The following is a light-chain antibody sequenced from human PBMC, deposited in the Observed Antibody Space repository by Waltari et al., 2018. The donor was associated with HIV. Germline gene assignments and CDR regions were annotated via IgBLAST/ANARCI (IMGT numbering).Light chain of an antibody. V-gene: IGLV1-44*01. Sequence: QSVLTQPPSASGTPGQRVTISCSGSTPNIRSNHVNWFQQFPGMAPILLIYSNDQRPSGVPDRVSGSKSGTSASLAISGLQSEDEADYYCATWDDSLNGPWVFGGGTKLTVL. CDR3: ATWDDSLNGPWV. CDR1: TPNIRSNH. CDR2: SND. J-gene: IGLJ3*02.